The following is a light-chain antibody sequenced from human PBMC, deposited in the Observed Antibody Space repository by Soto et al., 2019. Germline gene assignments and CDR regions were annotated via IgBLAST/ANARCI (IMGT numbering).Light chain of an antibody. CDR1: QSVSDK. Sequence: EIVMTQSPATVSVSPGKIATLSCRASQSVSDKLAWYQQKPVQAPRLLIYHASARATGIPARFSGSGSGTEFTLTISGLQSEDFAVYYCQQYNNWPTWTFGQETKV. CDR2: HAS. J-gene: IGKJ1*01. V-gene: IGKV3-15*01. CDR3: QQYNNWPTWT.